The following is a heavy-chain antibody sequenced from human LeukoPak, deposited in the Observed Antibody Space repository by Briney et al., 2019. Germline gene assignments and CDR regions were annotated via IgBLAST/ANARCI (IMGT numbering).Heavy chain of an antibody. CDR1: GFDFSTYS. V-gene: IGHV3-48*04. J-gene: IGHJ4*02. Sequence: GGSLRLSCAASGFDFSTYSIDWVRQAPGKGLEWVSYISSSSSNIYHADSVKGRFTISRDNAKNSLHLQMNSLRGEDTAVYYCARVGRGGWTVDYWGQGTLVTVSS. CDR2: ISSSSSNI. CDR3: ARVGRGGWTVDY. D-gene: IGHD6-19*01.